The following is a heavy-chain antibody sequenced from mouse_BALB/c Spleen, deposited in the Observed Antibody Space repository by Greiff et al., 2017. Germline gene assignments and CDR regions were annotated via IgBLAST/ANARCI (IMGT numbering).Heavy chain of an antibody. CDR3: ARGLFAY. V-gene: IGHV5-4*02. CDR1: GFTFSDYY. Sequence: EVKLVESGGGLVKPGGSLKLSCAASGFTFSDYYMYWVRQTPEKRLEWVATISDGGSYTYYPDSVKGRFTISRDNAKNNLYLQMSSLKSEDTAMYYCARGLFAYWGQGTLVTVSA. J-gene: IGHJ3*01. CDR2: ISDGGSYT.